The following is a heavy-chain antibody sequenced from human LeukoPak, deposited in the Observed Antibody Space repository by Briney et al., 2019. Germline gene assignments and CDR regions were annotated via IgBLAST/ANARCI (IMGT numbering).Heavy chain of an antibody. J-gene: IGHJ4*02. CDR1: GYTFTGYY. D-gene: IGHD3-9*01. V-gene: IGHV1-2*02. Sequence: ASVKVSCKASGYTFTGYYVHWVRQAPGQGLEWMGWINPNSGDTNHARKFQGRVTMTRDTSISTAYMELSSLRSDDAAVYFCARVGPEILTGYLYWGQGTLVTVS. CDR3: ARVGPEILTGYLY. CDR2: INPNSGDT.